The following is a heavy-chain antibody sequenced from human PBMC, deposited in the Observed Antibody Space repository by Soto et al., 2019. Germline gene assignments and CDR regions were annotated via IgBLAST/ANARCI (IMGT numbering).Heavy chain of an antibody. CDR2: INSDGTTT. CDR3: VRDSR. Sequence: EVQLVESGGGLVQPGGSLRLSCAASGFTFNNFWMYWVRQTPEKGLVWVSGINSDGTTTIYADSVKGRFTISRDNAKNTLYLQMNRLTVEDTAIYYCVRDSRWGQGPRVTVSS. J-gene: IGHJ4*02. V-gene: IGHV3-74*01. CDR1: GFTFNNFW.